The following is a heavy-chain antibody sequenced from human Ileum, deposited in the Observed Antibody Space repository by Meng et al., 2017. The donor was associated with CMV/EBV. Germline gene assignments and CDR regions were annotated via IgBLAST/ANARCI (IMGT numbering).Heavy chain of an antibody. CDR1: GGSIRNYY. CDR3: ATTLYPVASLNYFDP. D-gene: IGHD2-2*02. J-gene: IGHJ5*02. V-gene: IGHV4-59*12. Sequence: SETLSLTCTVSGGSIRNYYCSWIRQPPGKGLEWIGYLYYSDIAYYSPSLRGRVTISVDTSRNQFSLRLNSVTAADTAVYFCATTLYPVASLNYFDPWGQGTLVTVSS. CDR2: LYYSDIA.